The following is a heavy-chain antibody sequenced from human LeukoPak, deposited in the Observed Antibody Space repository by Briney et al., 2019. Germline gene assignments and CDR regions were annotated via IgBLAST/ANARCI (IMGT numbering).Heavy chain of an antibody. CDR2: IHTTENT. D-gene: IGHD4-17*01. V-gene: IGHV4-4*07. CDR1: GGYIGSYY. CDR3: AREGDYGDYSKSFYYMDV. Sequence: SETLSLTCTVSGGYIGSYYWSWIRQPAGKGLEWIGRIHTTENTDYNPSLKSRVNMSVDMSTSQVSLTLTSVTAADTAVYYCAREGDYGDYSKSFYYMDVWGKGTTVTVSS. J-gene: IGHJ6*03.